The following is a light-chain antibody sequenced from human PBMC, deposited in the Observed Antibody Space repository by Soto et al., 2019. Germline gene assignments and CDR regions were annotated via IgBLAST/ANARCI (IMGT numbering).Light chain of an antibody. V-gene: IGLV2-14*01. CDR1: YSDIGTYNY. J-gene: IGLJ3*02. CDR3: SSYTSTSTLGV. CDR2: EVS. Sequence: QSALTQPASVSGSPGQSITISCTGTYSDIGTYNYVSWYQQHPGKAPKLMIYEVSNRPSGVSNRFSGSKSGNTASLTISGLQAEDEADYYCSSYTSTSTLGVFGGGTQLTVL.